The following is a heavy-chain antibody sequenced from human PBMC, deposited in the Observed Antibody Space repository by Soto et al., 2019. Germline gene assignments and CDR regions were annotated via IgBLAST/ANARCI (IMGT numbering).Heavy chain of an antibody. CDR2: ISYDGSDK. CDR3: AKVIAARWSGMDV. Sequence: WGSLRLSCAASGFTFSSYGMHWVRQAPGKGLEWVAVISYDGSDKYYADSVKGRFTISRDNSKNTLYLQMNSLRAEDTAVYYCAKVIAARWSGMDVWGQGTTVTVSS. CDR1: GFTFSSYG. J-gene: IGHJ6*02. V-gene: IGHV3-30*18. D-gene: IGHD6-6*01.